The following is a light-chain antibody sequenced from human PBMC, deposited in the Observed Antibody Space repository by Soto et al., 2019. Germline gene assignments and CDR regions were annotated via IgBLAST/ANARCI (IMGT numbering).Light chain of an antibody. CDR1: QTISTY. J-gene: IGKJ1*01. CDR2: DAS. V-gene: IGKV1-39*01. CDR3: QQSYNTPLT. Sequence: IEVTQSPSSLAASVGDRVTITCRASQTISTYVNWYRQKSGAAPELLLYDASTLQSGVPSRFRGGGSGTDFTLTISSLQLDDFATYYCQQSYNTPLTFGQGTKVEIK.